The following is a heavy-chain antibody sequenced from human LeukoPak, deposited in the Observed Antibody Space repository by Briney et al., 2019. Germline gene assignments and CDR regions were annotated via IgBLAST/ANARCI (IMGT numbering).Heavy chain of an antibody. CDR2: ISYDGSNK. CDR1: GFTFSSYA. J-gene: IGHJ3*02. Sequence: GGSLRLSCAASGFTFSSYAMQWVRQAPGKGLEGVTVISYDGSNKYYADSVKGRFTISRDNSKNTLYLQMNSLRAEDTAVYYCARGDTMVRGVTGAFDIWGQGTMVTVSS. D-gene: IGHD3-10*01. V-gene: IGHV3-30*04. CDR3: ARGDTMVRGVTGAFDI.